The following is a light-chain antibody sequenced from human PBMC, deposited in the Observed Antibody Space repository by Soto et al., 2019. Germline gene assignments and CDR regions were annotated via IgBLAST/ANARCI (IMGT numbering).Light chain of an antibody. J-gene: IGKJ2*01. Sequence: DVVLTQSPLSLPVTLGQPASISCRSSQSLLYSDGSNYLNWFQQRPGQSPRRLIFTVSNRDSGVQDRFSGSGSGTDFTLKISRVEAEDIGVYYCMQGTYWPYTFGQGTRLEIK. CDR1: QSLLYSDGSNY. V-gene: IGKV2-30*01. CDR2: TVS. CDR3: MQGTYWPYT.